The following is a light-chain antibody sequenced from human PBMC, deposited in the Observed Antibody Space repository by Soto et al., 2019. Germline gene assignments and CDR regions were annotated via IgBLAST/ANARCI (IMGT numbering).Light chain of an antibody. CDR1: QTISSW. J-gene: IGKJ1*01. CDR2: KAS. V-gene: IGKV1-5*03. Sequence: DIQMPQSPSTLSGSVGDRVTITCRASQTISSWLAWYQQKPGKAPKLLIYKASTLKSGVPSRFSGSGSGTEFTLTISSLQPDDFAPYYCQHYNSYSEAFGQGTKV. CDR3: QHYNSYSEA.